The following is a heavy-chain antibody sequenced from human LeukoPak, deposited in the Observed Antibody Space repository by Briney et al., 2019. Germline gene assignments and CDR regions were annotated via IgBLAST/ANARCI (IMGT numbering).Heavy chain of an antibody. D-gene: IGHD5/OR15-5a*01. J-gene: IGHJ5*02. CDR2: ISYDGSNK. Sequence: GGSLRLSCAASGFTFSSYGMHWVRQAPGKGLEWVAVISYDGSNKYYADSVKGRFTISRDNSKNTLYLQMNSLRAEDTAVYFCARGGPVKSIYDPHWYDPWGQGTLVTVSS. V-gene: IGHV3-30*03. CDR1: GFTFSSYG. CDR3: ARGGPVKSIYDPHWYDP.